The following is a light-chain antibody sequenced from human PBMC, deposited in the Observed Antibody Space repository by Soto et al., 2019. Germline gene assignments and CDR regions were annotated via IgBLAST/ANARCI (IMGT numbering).Light chain of an antibody. CDR3: SSYTSSSTYV. Sequence: ALTQPASVSGSPGQSITISCTGTSSDVGDYNYVSWYQQHPGKAPKLMIFDVSNRPSGVSNRFSGSKSGNTASLTISELQAEDEADYYCSSYTSSSTYVFGTGTKVTVL. J-gene: IGLJ1*01. CDR1: SSDVGDYNY. V-gene: IGLV2-14*01. CDR2: DVS.